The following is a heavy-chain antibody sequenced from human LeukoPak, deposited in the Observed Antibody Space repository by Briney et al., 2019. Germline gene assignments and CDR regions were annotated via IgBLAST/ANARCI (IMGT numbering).Heavy chain of an antibody. CDR3: ARGDTIAVDY. D-gene: IGHD6-19*01. J-gene: IGHJ4*02. CDR2: INHSGST. CDR1: GGSLSYYY. Sequence: PSETLSLTCGVYGGSLSYYYWSWIRPPPGEGLEWIGEINHSGSTNYNPSLKSRVTISVDTSKNQFSLKLTSVTAADTAVYYCARGDTIAVDYWGQGTLVTVSS. V-gene: IGHV4-34*01.